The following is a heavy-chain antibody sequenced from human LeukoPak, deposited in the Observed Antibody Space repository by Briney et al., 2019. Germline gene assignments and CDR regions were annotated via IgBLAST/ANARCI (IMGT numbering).Heavy chain of an antibody. J-gene: IGHJ5*02. Sequence: SETLSLTCTFSSGSISSSSYYWGWIRQPPGKGLEWIGSIYYSGSTYHNPSLRSRVTISVDTSKNQFSLRLSSVTAADTAVYYCASLLGEYTYVYHWGKGTLVTVSS. D-gene: IGHD5-18*01. V-gene: IGHV4-39*01. CDR1: SGSISSSSYY. CDR2: IYYSGST. CDR3: ASLLGEYTYVYH.